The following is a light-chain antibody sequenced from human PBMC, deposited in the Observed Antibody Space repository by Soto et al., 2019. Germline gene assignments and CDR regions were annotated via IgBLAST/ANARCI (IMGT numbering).Light chain of an antibody. CDR3: QQYGHSPIT. J-gene: IGKJ5*01. V-gene: IGKV3-20*01. CDR1: QSLSGNY. CDR2: GAS. Sequence: EIVLTQSPGTLSLSPGERVTLSCRASQSLSGNYLAWYQQKPGQAPKFLIYGASNRATGIPDRFSGGGSGTDFALTINRLEPEDFAVYCCQQYGHSPITFGQGTRLEIK.